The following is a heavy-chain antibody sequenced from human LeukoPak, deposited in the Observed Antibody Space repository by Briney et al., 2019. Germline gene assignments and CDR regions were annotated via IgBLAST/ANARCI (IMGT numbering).Heavy chain of an antibody. D-gene: IGHD3-22*01. Sequence: SVKVSCKASGGTFSSYAISWVRQAPGQGLEWMGGIIPIFGTANYAQKFQGRVTITADESTSTAYMELSSLRSEDTAVYYCAKGHDTSGYKGYFDYWGQGTLATVSS. V-gene: IGHV1-69*01. CDR2: IIPIFGTA. CDR1: GGTFSSYA. J-gene: IGHJ4*02. CDR3: AKGHDTSGYKGYFDY.